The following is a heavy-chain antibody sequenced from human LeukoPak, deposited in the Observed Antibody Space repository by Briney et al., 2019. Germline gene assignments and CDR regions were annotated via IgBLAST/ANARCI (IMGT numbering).Heavy chain of an antibody. J-gene: IGHJ4*02. CDR1: GYTFTSYD. V-gene: IGHV1-69*05. CDR3: ARDRGVRGVIIPYYFDY. CDR2: IIPIFGTA. D-gene: IGHD3-10*01. Sequence: GASVKVSCKASGYTFTSYDINWVRQAPGQGLEWMGRIIPIFGTANYAQKFQGRVTITTDESTSTAYMELSSLRSEDTAVYYCARDRGVRGVIIPYYFDYWGQGTLVTVSS.